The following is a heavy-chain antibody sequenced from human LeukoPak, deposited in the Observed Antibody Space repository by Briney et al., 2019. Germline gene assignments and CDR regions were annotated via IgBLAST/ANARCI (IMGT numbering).Heavy chain of an antibody. CDR3: DYGFELQH. V-gene: IGHV3-23*01. D-gene: IGHD4/OR15-4a*01. CDR1: GFSFSNYG. J-gene: IGHJ1*01. Sequence: GGSLRLSCAASGFSFSNYGMNWVRQAPGQGLEWVSAISRSGDSTYYAASVKGHFTISRDNSENTLFLQMNSLRADDTAVYDYDYGFELQHWGQGTLVTVSS. CDR2: ISRSGDST.